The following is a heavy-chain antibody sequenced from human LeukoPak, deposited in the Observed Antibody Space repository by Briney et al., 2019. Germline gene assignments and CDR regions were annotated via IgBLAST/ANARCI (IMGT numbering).Heavy chain of an antibody. CDR2: FDPEDGET. V-gene: IGHV1-24*01. CDR3: ARDGRLYNWNRLHG. J-gene: IGHJ4*02. CDR1: GYTLTELS. D-gene: IGHD1-20*01. Sequence: ASVKVSCKVSGYTLTELSMHWVRQAPGKGLEWMGGFDPEDGETIYAQKFQGRVTMTEDTSTDTAYMELSSLRSEDTAVYYCARDGRLYNWNRLHGWGQGTLVTVSS.